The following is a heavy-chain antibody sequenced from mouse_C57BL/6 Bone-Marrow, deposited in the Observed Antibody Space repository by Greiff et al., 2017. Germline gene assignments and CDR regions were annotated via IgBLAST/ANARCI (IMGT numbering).Heavy chain of an antibody. CDR3: ARPDSTVVATYWYFDV. D-gene: IGHD1-1*01. V-gene: IGHV1-82*01. CDR1: GYAFSSSW. Sequence: VQLQQSGPELVKPGASVKISCKASGYAFSSSWMNWVKQRPGKGLEWIGRIYTGDGDTNYNGKFKGKATLTADKSSSTAYMQLSSLTSEDSAVYFCARPDSTVVATYWYFDVWGTGTTVTVAS. CDR2: IYTGDGDT. J-gene: IGHJ1*03.